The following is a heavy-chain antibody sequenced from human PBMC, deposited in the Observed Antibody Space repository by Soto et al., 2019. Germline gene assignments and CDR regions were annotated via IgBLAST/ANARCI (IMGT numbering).Heavy chain of an antibody. V-gene: IGHV3-33*01. D-gene: IGHD5-18*01. CDR1: GFTFSSYG. CDR2: IWYDGSNK. J-gene: IGHJ4*02. Sequence: QVQLVESGGGVVQPGRSLRLSCAASGFTFSSYGMHWVRQAPGKGLEWVAVIWYDGSNKYYADSVKGRFTISRDNSXXTMYLQMTSLRAEDTAVYYCARDVPDTAMAEAVDYWGQGTLVTVSS. CDR3: ARDVPDTAMAEAVDY.